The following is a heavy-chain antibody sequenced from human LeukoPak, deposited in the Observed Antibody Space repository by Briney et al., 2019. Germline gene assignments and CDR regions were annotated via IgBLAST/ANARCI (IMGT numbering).Heavy chain of an antibody. CDR2: INPHSGGT. CDR1: GYTFTSSY. CDR3: ARDLRIVAMITSHYSYGMDV. J-gene: IGHJ6*02. V-gene: IGHV1-2*02. D-gene: IGHD5-12*01. Sequence: GASLMVSCRASGYTFTSSYMHWLRQAPGQGLEWMGWINPHSGGTNYAQTFQGRVTMTRDTSISPAYTELSRLRSDDTAVYYCARDLRIVAMITSHYSYGMDVWGQGTTVTVS.